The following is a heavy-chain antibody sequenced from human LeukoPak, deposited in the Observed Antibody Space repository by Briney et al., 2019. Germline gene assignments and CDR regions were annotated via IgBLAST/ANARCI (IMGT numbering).Heavy chain of an antibody. Sequence: GGSLRLSCVASGFTFSTYWMSWVRQTPEKGLEFVANIKQDGSVKNYMDSLKGRSTISRDNAGETLYLEINSLRADDTAVYYCARDPESSAFDLWGQGALVTVSS. J-gene: IGHJ4*02. CDR1: GFTFSTYW. V-gene: IGHV3-7*01. CDR3: ARDPESSAFDL. CDR2: IKQDGSVK.